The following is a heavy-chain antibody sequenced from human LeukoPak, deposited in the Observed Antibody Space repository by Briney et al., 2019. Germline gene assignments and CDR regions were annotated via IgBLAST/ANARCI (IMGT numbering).Heavy chain of an antibody. CDR2: IRGNAGTT. J-gene: IGHJ4*02. D-gene: IGHD3-22*01. CDR1: GFIFSNYG. CDR3: AKGHGDASGYYYFDS. Sequence: GGSLRLSCAASGFIFSNYGMSWVRQAPGKGLEWVSAIRGNAGTTYYADSVKGRFTIFRDNYKNMLYLQMNSLRVEDTAVYYCAKGHGDASGYYYFDSWGQGTLVTVSS. V-gene: IGHV3-23*01.